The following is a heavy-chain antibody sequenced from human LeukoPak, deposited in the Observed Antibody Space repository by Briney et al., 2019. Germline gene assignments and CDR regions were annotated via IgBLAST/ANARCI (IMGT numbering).Heavy chain of an antibody. D-gene: IGHD6-25*01. CDR3: ARRVAAAEHFDD. J-gene: IGHJ4*02. Sequence: SETLSDICTVSGGSISSSRYYWGGIRQHPGKGLEWIGSIYYSGSTYYTPSPKSQVTISVDTYRNKFSLKLSSVTAADTAVYYCARRVAAAEHFDDWGQGTLVTVSS. CDR2: IYYSGST. CDR1: GGSISSSRYY. V-gene: IGHV4-39*01.